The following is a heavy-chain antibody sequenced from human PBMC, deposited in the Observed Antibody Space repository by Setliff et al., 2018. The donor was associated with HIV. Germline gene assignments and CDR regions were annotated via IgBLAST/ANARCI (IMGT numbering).Heavy chain of an antibody. J-gene: IGHJ4*02. V-gene: IGHV5-51*01. CDR2: IYPGDSDT. CDR1: GYSFTNYW. Sequence: GESLKISCKGSGYSFTNYWIGWVRQMPGKGLEWVGIIYPGDSDTRYSPSFQGRVTISADKSINTAYLQWSSLQASDTAMYYCARRASKASLDYWGLGTLVTVSS. CDR3: ARRASKASLDY.